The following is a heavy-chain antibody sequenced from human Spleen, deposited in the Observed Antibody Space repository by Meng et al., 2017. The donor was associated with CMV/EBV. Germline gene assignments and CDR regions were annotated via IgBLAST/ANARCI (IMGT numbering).Heavy chain of an antibody. D-gene: IGHD4-11*01. V-gene: IGHV3-30-3*01. CDR3: ASRLQEQLVGDY. CDR1: GFTVGSFA. Sequence: GESLKISCAASGFTVGSFAMDWVRQAPGEGLEWVASISYDGDNKHYADSVKGRFTISRDNAKNSLYLQMNTLRDEDTAVYYCASRLQEQLVGDYWGQGTLVTVSS. CDR2: ISYDGDNK. J-gene: IGHJ4*02.